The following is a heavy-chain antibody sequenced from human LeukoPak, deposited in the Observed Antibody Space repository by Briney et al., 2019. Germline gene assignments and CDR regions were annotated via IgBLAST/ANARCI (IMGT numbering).Heavy chain of an antibody. D-gene: IGHD6-13*01. J-gene: IGHJ4*02. CDR1: GFTFSSYG. CDR2: IWYDGSNK. Sequence: TGGSLRLSCAASGFTFSSYGMHWVRQAPGKGLEWVAVIWYDGSNKYYADSVKGRFTISRDNSKNTLYLQMNSLRAEDTAVYYCARDPAAAGLFDYWGQGTLVTVSS. CDR3: ARDPAAAGLFDY. V-gene: IGHV3-33*01.